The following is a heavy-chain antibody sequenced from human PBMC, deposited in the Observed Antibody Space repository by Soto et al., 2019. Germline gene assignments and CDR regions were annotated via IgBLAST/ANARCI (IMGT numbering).Heavy chain of an antibody. CDR3: ARATGYYDTSGYYGAFYYYGMDV. D-gene: IGHD3-22*01. CDR2: ISASSSTI. J-gene: IGHJ6*02. V-gene: IGHV3-48*02. CDR1: GFIFSNYV. Sequence: GGSLRLSCAASGFIFSNYVMHWVRQAPGKGLEWVAVISASSSTIYYADSVKGRFTISRDNARNSLFLQMNSLRDEDTAVYYCARATGYYDTSGYYGAFYYYGMDVWGQGTTVTVSS.